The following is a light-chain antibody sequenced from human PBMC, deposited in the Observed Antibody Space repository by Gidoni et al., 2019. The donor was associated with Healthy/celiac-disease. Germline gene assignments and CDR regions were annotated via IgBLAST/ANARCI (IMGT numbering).Light chain of an antibody. CDR1: QSISSY. Sequence: DIQMTQSPSSLSASVGDRVTITCRASQSISSYLNWYQQKPGKAPKLLIYAASSLQSGVPSRFSGSGSGTDFTLTISSLQPEDFATYYCQQSYSTHQFXQXTKVEIK. J-gene: IGKJ1*01. V-gene: IGKV1-39*01. CDR3: QQSYSTHQ. CDR2: AAS.